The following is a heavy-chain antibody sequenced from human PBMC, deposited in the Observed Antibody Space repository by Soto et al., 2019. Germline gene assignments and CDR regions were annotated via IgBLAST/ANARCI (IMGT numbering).Heavy chain of an antibody. CDR2: ITGDRDST. Sequence: EVQVLESGGDSVQHGGSLRLSCAASGFTFSNYVISWVRQAPGKGMEWVTAITGDRDSTYYADSVKRRFTISRDNPKDTLYPQMTCLRVEYTATYYCAKGSASARPYYFDSCGQGSLVTVSS. D-gene: IGHD6-6*01. CDR1: GFTFSNYV. V-gene: IGHV3-23*01. J-gene: IGHJ4*02. CDR3: AKGSASARPYYFDS.